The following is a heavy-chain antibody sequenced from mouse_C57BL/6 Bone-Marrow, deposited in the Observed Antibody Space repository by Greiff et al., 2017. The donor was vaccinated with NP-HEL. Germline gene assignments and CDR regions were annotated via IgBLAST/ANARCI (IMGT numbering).Heavy chain of an antibody. CDR3: TRSGRVAPDYYAMDD. CDR1: GYTFTSYW. D-gene: IGHD1-3*01. CDR2: IYPGNSDT. Sequence: VQLQQSGTVRARPGASVKMSCKTSGYTFTSYWMHWVKQRPGQGLEWIGAIYPGNSDTSYNQKFKGKAKLTAVTSASTAYMELSSLTNEDSAVYYCTRSGRVAPDYYAMDDWGQGTSVTVSS. V-gene: IGHV1-5*01. J-gene: IGHJ4*01.